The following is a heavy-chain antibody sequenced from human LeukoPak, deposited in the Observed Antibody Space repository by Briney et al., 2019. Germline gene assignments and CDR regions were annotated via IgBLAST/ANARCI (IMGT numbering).Heavy chain of an antibody. CDR1: GYTFTSYD. CDR3: ARAPTLAAAGTSNWFDP. CDR2: MNPNSGNT. V-gene: IGHV1-8*03. D-gene: IGHD6-13*01. J-gene: IGHJ5*02. Sequence: ASVNVSCKASGYTFTSYDINWVRQAPGQGLEWMGWMNPNSGNTGYAQNFQGRVTITRNTSISTAYMELSSLRSEDTAVYYCARAPTLAAAGTSNWFDPWGQGTLVTVSS.